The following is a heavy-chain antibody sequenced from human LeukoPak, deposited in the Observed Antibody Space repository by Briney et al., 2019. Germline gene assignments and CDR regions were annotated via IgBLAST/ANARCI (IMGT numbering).Heavy chain of an antibody. CDR1: GGSISSYY. D-gene: IGHD5-12*01. CDR2: IYYSGST. CDR3: ARHAGGYDSFFFAPMFDP. V-gene: IGHV4-59*08. Sequence: PSETLSLTCTVSGGSISSYYWSWIRQPPGKGLEWIGYIYYSGSTNCNPSLKSRVTISVDTSKNQFSLKLSSVTAADTAVYYCARHAGGYDSFFFAPMFDPWGQGTLVTVSS. J-gene: IGHJ5*02.